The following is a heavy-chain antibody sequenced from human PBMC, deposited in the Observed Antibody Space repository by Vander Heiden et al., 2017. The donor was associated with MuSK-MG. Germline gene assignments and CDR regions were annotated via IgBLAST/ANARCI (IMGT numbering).Heavy chain of an antibody. V-gene: IGHV1-46*01. J-gene: IGHJ4*02. CDR2: VNPAGGRT. D-gene: IGHD1-1*01. Sequence: QVHLVQSGAEVKEPGASVQVSCKASGYTFTDYYVHWVRQAPGQGLEWMGVVNPAGGRTHYAQKFEDRVAMTRDVSTSTVLLDLSSLRSEDTALYYCTRINGNFMEPFDYWGQGTLIIVSS. CDR3: TRINGNFMEPFDY. CDR1: GYTFTDYY.